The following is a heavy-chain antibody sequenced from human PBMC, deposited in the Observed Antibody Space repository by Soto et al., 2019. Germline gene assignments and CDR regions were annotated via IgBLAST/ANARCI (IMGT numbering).Heavy chain of an antibody. Sequence: QVQLVQSGAEVKKPGASVKVSCKASGYTFTSYGISWVRQAPGQGLEWMGWISAYNGNTNYAQKLQGRVTMTTDTSTSTAYMELRSLRSDDTAVYYCARAYYDILTGYFNWYFALWGRGTLVTVSS. CDR1: GYTFTSYG. CDR2: ISAYNGNT. V-gene: IGHV1-18*01. J-gene: IGHJ2*01. CDR3: ARAYYDILTGYFNWYFAL. D-gene: IGHD3-9*01.